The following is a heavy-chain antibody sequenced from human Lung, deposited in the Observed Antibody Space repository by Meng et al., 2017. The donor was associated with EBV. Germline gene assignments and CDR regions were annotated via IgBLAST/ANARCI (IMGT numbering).Heavy chain of an antibody. CDR2: INHSGST. CDR3: ARGRIIGDSSGYSDY. D-gene: IGHD3-22*01. CDR1: GGSFSGYY. Sequence: GHRKKGGAGLLKPSETLSLTCACYGGSFSGYYWSWIRQPPGKGLEWIGEINHSGSTNYNPSLKSRVTISVDTSKNQFSLKLSSVTAADTAVYYCARGRIIGDSSGYSDYWGQGTLVTVSS. J-gene: IGHJ4*02. V-gene: IGHV4-34*01.